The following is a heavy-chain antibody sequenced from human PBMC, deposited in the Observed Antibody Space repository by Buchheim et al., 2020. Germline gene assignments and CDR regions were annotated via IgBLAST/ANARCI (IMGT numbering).Heavy chain of an antibody. CDR2: IYYSGST. CDR3: ARGKGDRYYYYYYGMDV. Sequence: QLQLQESGPGLVKPSETLSLTCTVSGGSISSSSYYWGWIRQPPGKGLEWIGSIYYSGSTYYNPSLKSRVTISVDTSKNQFSLKLSSVTAADTAVYYCARGKGDRYYYYYYGMDVWGQGTT. V-gene: IGHV4-39*01. CDR1: GGSISSSSYY. D-gene: IGHD3-16*01. J-gene: IGHJ6*02.